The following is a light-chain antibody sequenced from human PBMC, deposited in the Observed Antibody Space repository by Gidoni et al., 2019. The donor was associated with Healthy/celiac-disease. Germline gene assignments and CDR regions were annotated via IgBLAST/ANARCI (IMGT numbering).Light chain of an antibody. J-gene: IGKJ3*01. V-gene: IGKV1-33*01. CDR1: QDISNY. Sequence: DIQLTQSPSSLSASVGDRVTITCQASQDISNYLNWYQQKPGKAPKLLIYDASNLETGVPSRFSGSGSGTEFTFTISSLQPEDIETYYCQQYDNLPGFTFGPGTKVDIK. CDR3: QQYDNLPGFT. CDR2: DAS.